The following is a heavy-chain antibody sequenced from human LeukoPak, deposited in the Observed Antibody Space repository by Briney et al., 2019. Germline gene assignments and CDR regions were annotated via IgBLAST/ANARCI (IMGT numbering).Heavy chain of an antibody. Sequence: SETLSLTCTVSGGSISSNNYYWGWIRQPPGKGLEWIGSIYYSGSTYYNPSLKSRVTISVDTSKNQFSLKLSSVTAADTAVYYCVNSSPGGGWLVSGNFDYWGQGTLATVSS. J-gene: IGHJ4*02. D-gene: IGHD6-19*01. V-gene: IGHV4-39*01. CDR2: IYYSGST. CDR3: VNSSPGGGWLVSGNFDY. CDR1: GGSISSNNYY.